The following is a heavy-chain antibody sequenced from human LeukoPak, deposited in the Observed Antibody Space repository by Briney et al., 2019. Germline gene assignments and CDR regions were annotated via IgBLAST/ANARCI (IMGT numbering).Heavy chain of an antibody. CDR3: ATEYFGAFNF. CDR2: IKANKDGGTT. Sequence: GGSLRPSCSAPGFTFSDAWITWVPQAPGKGLEWVGRIKANKDGGTTESAAPVKGRIPISRDDSKNMVYWQMNGLKIEDTAVYYCATEYFGAFNFWGQGSLVTVSS. V-gene: IGHV3-15*01. CDR1: GFTFSDAW. D-gene: IGHD3-10*01. J-gene: IGHJ4*02.